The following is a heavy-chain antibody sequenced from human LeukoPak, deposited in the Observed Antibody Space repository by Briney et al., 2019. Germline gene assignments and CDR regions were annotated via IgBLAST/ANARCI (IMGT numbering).Heavy chain of an antibody. CDR3: ARGYGSGGSNWFDP. V-gene: IGHV3-21*01. CDR2: ISSSSSYI. CDR1: GFVFSSYS. Sequence: GGSLRLSCAASGFVFSSYSMNWVRQAPGKGLEWVSSISSSSSYIYYADSVKGRFTISRDNAKNSLYLQMNSLRAEDTAVYYCARGYGSGGSNWFDPWGQGTLVTVSS. J-gene: IGHJ5*02. D-gene: IGHD3-10*01.